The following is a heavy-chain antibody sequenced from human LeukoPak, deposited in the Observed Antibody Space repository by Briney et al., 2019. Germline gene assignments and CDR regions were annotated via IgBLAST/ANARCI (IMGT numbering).Heavy chain of an antibody. V-gene: IGHV4-39*01. D-gene: IGHD6-13*01. CDR1: GGSISSSSYY. CDR3: ARIAAAGTRGNYYYMDV. CDR2: IYYSGST. Sequence: SETLSLTCTVSGGSISSSSYYWGWIRQPPGKGLEWIGSIYYSGSTYYNPSLKSRVTISVDTSKNQFSLKLSSVTAADTAVYYCARIAAAGTRGNYYYMDVWGKGTTVTISS. J-gene: IGHJ6*03.